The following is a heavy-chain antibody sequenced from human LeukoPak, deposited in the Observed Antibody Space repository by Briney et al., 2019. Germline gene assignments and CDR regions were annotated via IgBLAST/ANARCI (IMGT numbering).Heavy chain of an antibody. Sequence: GASVKVSCKASGYTFTSYGISWVRQAPGQGLEWMGWISAYNGNTNYAQKLQGRVTMTTDTSTSTDYMELRSLRSDDTAVYYCARVGCSSTSCYEVVGRWFDPWGQGTLITVSS. CDR2: ISAYNGNT. V-gene: IGHV1-18*01. CDR1: GYTFTSYG. CDR3: ARVGCSSTSCYEVVGRWFDP. D-gene: IGHD2-2*01. J-gene: IGHJ5*02.